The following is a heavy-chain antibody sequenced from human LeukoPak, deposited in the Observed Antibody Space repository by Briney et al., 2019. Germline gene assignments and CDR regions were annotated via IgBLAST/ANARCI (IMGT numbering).Heavy chain of an antibody. CDR3: AILTDTAMVTDAFDI. CDR1: GGSISSSYYY. D-gene: IGHD5-18*01. CDR2: MYYSGST. Sequence: SETLSLTCTVSGGSISSSYYYWGWIRQPPGKGLEWIGSMYYSGSTYYNPSLKSRVTVSMDTSKNQFSLKLNSVTAADTAVYYCAILTDTAMVTDAFDIWGQGTMVTVSS. J-gene: IGHJ3*02. V-gene: IGHV4-39*07.